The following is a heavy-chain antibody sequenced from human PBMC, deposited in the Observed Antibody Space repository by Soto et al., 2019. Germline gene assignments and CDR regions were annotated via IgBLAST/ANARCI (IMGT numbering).Heavy chain of an antibody. CDR3: TRDRVKIRASDYHYYGMDV. V-gene: IGHV3-21*06. CDR1: EFTFSVYS. CDR2: ISSGSSYI. J-gene: IGHJ6*02. D-gene: IGHD3-10*01. Sequence: PGGSLRLSCVASEFTFSVYSMNWVRQAPGKGLEWVSSISSGSSYIYYADSVKGRFTIARDNDKSSLFLHMNGLRVDDTAVYYCTRDRVKIRASDYHYYGMDVWGQGTTVTVSS.